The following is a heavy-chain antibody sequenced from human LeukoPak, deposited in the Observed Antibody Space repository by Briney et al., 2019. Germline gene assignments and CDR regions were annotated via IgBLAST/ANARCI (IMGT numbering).Heavy chain of an antibody. CDR3: ARVGAAAGPPFNWFDP. D-gene: IGHD6-13*01. V-gene: IGHV4-34*01. J-gene: IGHJ5*02. CDR2: INHSGST. Sequence: SETLSLTCAVYGGSFSGYYWSWIRQPPGKGLEWIGEINHSGSTNYNPSLKSRVTISVDTSKNQFSLKLSSVTAADTAVYYCARVGAAAGPPFNWFDPWGQGTLVTVSS. CDR1: GGSFSGYY.